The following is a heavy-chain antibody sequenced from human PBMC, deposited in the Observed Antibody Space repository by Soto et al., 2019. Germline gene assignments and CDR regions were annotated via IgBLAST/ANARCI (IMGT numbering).Heavy chain of an antibody. J-gene: IGHJ4*02. CDR1: GYTFSNFY. Sequence: QVQLVQSGAEVKKPGASVKVSCKASGYTFSNFYMNWVRQAPGQGLEWMGMINTSGLTTTYAQKFQGRVTMTSYTSTSTVYMDLSSLTSGDTAVYYCARDSNPIAYDGRGYWRYWGQGNLVTLSP. D-gene: IGHD3-22*01. CDR3: ARDSNPIAYDGRGYWRY. CDR2: INTSGLTT. V-gene: IGHV1-46*01.